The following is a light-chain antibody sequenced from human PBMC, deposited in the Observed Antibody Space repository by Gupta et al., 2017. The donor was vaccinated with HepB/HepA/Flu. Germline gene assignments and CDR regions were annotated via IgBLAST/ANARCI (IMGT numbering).Light chain of an antibody. J-gene: IGKJ4*01. CDR1: QSVLYNSNNNNY. V-gene: IGKV4-1*01. CDR2: WAS. CDR3: QQYYDNPLT. Sequence: DTVLTQSPDSLAVSLGERATINRKSSQSVLYNSNNNNYFAWYQQKPGHPPKLLIYWASTRESGVPDRFSGSGSGTNFTLTISTLQAEDVAVYFCQQYYDNPLTFGGGTKVEIK.